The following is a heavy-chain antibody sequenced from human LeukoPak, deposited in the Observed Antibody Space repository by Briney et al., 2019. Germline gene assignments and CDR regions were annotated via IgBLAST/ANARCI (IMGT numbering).Heavy chain of an antibody. CDR3: ARLVGSGWYFDY. CDR2: ISSNGGST. D-gene: IGHD6-19*01. V-gene: IGHV3-64*01. CDR1: GFTFSSYA. Sequence: GRSLRLSCAASGFTFSSYAMHWVRQAPGKGLEYVSAISSNGGSTYYANSVKGRFTISRDNSKNTLYLQMGSLRAEDMAVYYCARLVGSGWYFDYWGQGTLVTVSS. J-gene: IGHJ4*02.